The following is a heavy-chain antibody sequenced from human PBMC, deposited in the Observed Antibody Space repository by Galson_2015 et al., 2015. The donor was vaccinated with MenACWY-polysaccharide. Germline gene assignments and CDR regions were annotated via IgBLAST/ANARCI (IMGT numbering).Heavy chain of an antibody. CDR1: GFSLSTSGVG. CDR3: AHRHMMTQGGVISYDAFDI. V-gene: IGHV2-5*02. D-gene: IGHD3-16*01. J-gene: IGHJ3*02. CDR2: IYWDDDK. Sequence: PALVKPTQPLTLTCTFSGFSLSTSGVGVGWIRQPPGKALEWLALIYWDDDKRYSPSLKSRLTITKDTSKNQVVLTMTNMDPVDTATYYCAHRHMMTQGGVISYDAFDIWGQGAMFTVSA.